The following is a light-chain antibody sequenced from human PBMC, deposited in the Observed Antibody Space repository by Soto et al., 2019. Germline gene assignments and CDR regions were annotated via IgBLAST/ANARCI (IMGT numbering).Light chain of an antibody. CDR3: QQRNNWVT. CDR1: QSVTSY. Sequence: EIVLTQSPATLSLSPGERATLSCRASQSVTSYLARYQQKPGQAPRLLIYDASNRATGIPARFSGSGSGTDFTLTIRNLGPEDFEVYYCQQRNNWVTFGGGTKVEIK. CDR2: DAS. J-gene: IGKJ4*01. V-gene: IGKV3-11*01.